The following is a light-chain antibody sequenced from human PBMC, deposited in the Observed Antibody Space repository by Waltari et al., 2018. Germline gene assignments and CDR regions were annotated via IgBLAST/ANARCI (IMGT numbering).Light chain of an antibody. CDR3: QSFDSNLSGSV. Sequence: QSVLTQPPSVSGAPGQRVTISCTGSSPNIGANYDVHWYQHLPGTAPKLLIDNNSSRPSGVPERFAASRSGTSASLAITGLQAEDEADYYCQSFDSNLSGSVFGGGTKLTGL. V-gene: IGLV1-40*01. CDR1: SPNIGANYD. J-gene: IGLJ3*02. CDR2: NNS.